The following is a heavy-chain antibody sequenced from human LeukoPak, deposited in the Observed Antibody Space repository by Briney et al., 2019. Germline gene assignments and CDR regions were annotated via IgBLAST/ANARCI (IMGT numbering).Heavy chain of an antibody. V-gene: IGHV3-11*01. D-gene: IGHD3-10*01. CDR3: ARTSDYYGADYVDL. Sequence: GGSLSLSCGASGFTVNDYMRWIRPAPGQGLEGGSYISPSGSTIFCGDSVKGRFTISRDNSNNSLHLQMNSLRAEDTAVYYCARTSDYYGADYVDLWGQGTLVTVSS. J-gene: IGHJ4*02. CDR2: ISPSGSTI. CDR1: GFTVNDY.